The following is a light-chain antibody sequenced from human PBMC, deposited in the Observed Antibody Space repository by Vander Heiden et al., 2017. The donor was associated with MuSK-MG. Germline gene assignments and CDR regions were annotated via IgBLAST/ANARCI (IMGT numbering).Light chain of an antibody. V-gene: IGKV4-1*01. Sequence: DIVMTQSPDPLAVSLGARATIHCKSSQSILFNSNNKNYLAWYQQKPGQPPKLLIYWASTRESGVPGRFSGSGSGTDFTLTIGSLQAEDVAVYYCQQYYSPPFTFGQGTKLEIK. CDR2: WAS. CDR1: QSILFNSNNKNY. CDR3: QQYYSPPFT. J-gene: IGKJ2*01.